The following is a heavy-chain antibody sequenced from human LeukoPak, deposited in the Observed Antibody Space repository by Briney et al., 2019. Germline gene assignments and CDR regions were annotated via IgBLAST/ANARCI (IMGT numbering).Heavy chain of an antibody. D-gene: IGHD3-22*01. CDR3: ARDLNYGWVAGIQLNYYDSSGYFLNDY. CDR2: IWYDGSNK. V-gene: IGHV3-33*01. CDR1: GFTFSSYG. Sequence: GGSLRLSCAASGFTFSSYGMHWVRQAPGKGLEWVAVIWYDGSNKYYADSVKGRFTISRDNSKNTLYLQMNSLRAEDTAVYYCARDLNYGWVAGIQLNYYDSSGYFLNDYWGQGTLVTVSS. J-gene: IGHJ4*02.